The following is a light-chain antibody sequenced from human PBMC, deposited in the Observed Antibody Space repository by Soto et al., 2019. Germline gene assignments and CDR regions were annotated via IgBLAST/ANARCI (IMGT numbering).Light chain of an antibody. CDR1: TGAVTSDHF. J-gene: IGLJ2*01. V-gene: IGLV7-46*01. Sequence: QAVVTQEPSLTVSPGGTVTLTCGSSTGAVTSDHFPYWFQQKPGHAPKTLIYDTYNRHSWTPARFSGSLLGGKAALTLSGAQPEDEADYYCLLSDSDGYVIFGGGTKLTVL. CDR2: DTY. CDR3: LLSDSDGYVI.